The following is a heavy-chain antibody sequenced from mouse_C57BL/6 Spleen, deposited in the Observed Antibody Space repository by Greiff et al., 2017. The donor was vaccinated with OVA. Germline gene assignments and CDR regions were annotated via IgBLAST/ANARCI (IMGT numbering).Heavy chain of an antibody. CDR1: GYTFTDYY. CDR2: INPNNGGT. J-gene: IGHJ2*01. Sequence: VQLQQSGPELVKPGASVKISCKASGYTFTDYYMNWVKQSHGKSLEWIGDINPNNGGTSYNQKFKGKATLTVDKSSSTAYMELRSLTSEDSAVYYCARWYYAYFDYWGQGTTLTVSS. D-gene: IGHD1-1*01. V-gene: IGHV1-26*01. CDR3: ARWYYAYFDY.